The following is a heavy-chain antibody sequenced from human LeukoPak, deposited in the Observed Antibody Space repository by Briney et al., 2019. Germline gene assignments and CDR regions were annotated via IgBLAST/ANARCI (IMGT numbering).Heavy chain of an antibody. J-gene: IGHJ3*02. CDR1: GFTFSXXX. CDR3: AXPLSGYCSSTSCYRKSHAFDI. CDR2: XXXXXXX. Sequence: TSGGSLRLSCAASGFTFSXXXXXXVRQXPGKXXXXXXXXXXXXXXYYADSVKGRFTISXXNAKNSLYLQMNSLRAEDTAVYYWAXPLSGYCSSTSCYRKSHAFDIWGQGTMVTVSS. V-gene: IGHV3-69-1*01. D-gene: IGHD2-2*01.